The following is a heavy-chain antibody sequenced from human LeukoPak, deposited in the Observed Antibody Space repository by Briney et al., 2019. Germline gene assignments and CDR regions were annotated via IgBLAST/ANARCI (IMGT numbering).Heavy chain of an antibody. D-gene: IGHD5-18*01. CDR3: VSYTSIVW. V-gene: IGHV3-7*01. Sequence: GGSLRLSCAASGFTFSSYWMSWVRQAPGKGLEWVANIKQDGSEKSYVDSVKGRFTISRDNAKNSLYLQMNSLRADHTAVYYCVSYTSIVWRGQGPLVTVSS. CDR1: GFTFSSYW. J-gene: IGHJ4*02. CDR2: IKQDGSEK.